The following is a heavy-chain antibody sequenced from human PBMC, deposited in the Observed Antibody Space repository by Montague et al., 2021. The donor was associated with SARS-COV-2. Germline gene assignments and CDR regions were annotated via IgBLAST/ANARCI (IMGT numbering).Heavy chain of an antibody. D-gene: IGHD3-16*01. V-gene: IGHV4-4*07. CDR1: GVSITSYY. CDR3: VRGGGNWYYFDY. CDR2: IYASGST. J-gene: IGHJ4*02. Sequence: SETLSLTCSISGVSITSYYWSWVRQPAEKGLEWIGHIYASGSTNYSPSLKSRVSLSIDNPKNQFSLKLESLTAADTAVYYCVRGGGNWYYFDYWGQGALVTVSS.